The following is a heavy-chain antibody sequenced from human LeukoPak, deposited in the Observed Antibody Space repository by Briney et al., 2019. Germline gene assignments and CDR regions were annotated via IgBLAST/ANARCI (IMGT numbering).Heavy chain of an antibody. V-gene: IGHV3-23*01. Sequence: PGGSLRLSCAASGFTFSSYAMGWVRQAPGKGLEWVSAISGSGGSTYYADSVKGRFTISRDNSKNTLYLQMNSLRAEDTAVYYCAKDIIRVVPAAIAEITKLTTVAGLDYWGQGTLVTVSS. CDR2: ISGSGGST. CDR1: GFTFSSYA. D-gene: IGHD2-2*01. J-gene: IGHJ4*02. CDR3: AKDIIRVVPAAIAEITKLTTVAGLDY.